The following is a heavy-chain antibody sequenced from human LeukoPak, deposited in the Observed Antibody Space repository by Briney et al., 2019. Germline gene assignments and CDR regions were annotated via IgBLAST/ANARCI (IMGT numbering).Heavy chain of an antibody. CDR2: INHSGST. D-gene: IGHD2-21*02. J-gene: IGHJ1*01. V-gene: IGHV4-34*01. CDR3: ATPGDCGGDCYNQKYFQH. Sequence: SETLSLTCAVYGGSFSGYYWSWIRQPPGKGLEWIGEINHSGSTNYNPSLKSRVTISVDTSKNQFSLKLSSVTAADTAVYYCATPGDCGGDCYNQKYFQHWGQGTLVTVSS. CDR1: GGSFSGYY.